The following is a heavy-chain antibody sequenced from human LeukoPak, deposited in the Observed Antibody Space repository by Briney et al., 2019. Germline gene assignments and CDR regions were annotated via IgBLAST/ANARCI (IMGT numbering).Heavy chain of an antibody. CDR2: IYYSGRT. J-gene: IGHJ5*02. V-gene: IGHV4-59*01. CDR1: GGSISSYY. CDR3: ARGGYYGSGNDFRFDP. D-gene: IGHD3-10*01. Sequence: SSETLSLTCTVSGGSISSYYWSWIRQPPGKGLEWIGYIYYSGRTNYKPSLKSRVTISVDTSKNQFSLKLSSVTAADTAVYYCARGGYYGSGNDFRFDPWGQGTLVTVSS.